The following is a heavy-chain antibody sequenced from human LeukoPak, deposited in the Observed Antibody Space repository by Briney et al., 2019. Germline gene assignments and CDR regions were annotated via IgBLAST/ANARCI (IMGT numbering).Heavy chain of an antibody. V-gene: IGHV3-73*01. D-gene: IGHD3-9*01. CDR3: TSPPDYDILNGYYLSGG. Sequence: GGSLRLSCAASGFTFSGSAMHWVRQASGEGLEWVGRIRSKANSYATAYAASVKGRFTISRDDSKNTAYLQMNSLKTEDTAVYYCTSPPDYDILNGYYLSGGWGQGTLVTVSS. J-gene: IGHJ4*02. CDR2: IRSKANSYAT. CDR1: GFTFSGSA.